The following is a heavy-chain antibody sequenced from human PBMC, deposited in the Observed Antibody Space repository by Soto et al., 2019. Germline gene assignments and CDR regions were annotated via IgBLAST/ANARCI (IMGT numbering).Heavy chain of an antibody. Sequence: QVQLVQSGAEVKKPGASVTVSCKASGYTFTNYGINWVRQAPGQGLEWMGWISAYCGHTNYAQKLQDRVTMTTDTSTSTAYMELRSLRSDDTAVYYCARRPHLADNVELDYWGQGTLVTVSS. V-gene: IGHV1-18*01. J-gene: IGHJ4*02. D-gene: IGHD6-19*01. CDR3: ARRPHLADNVELDY. CDR1: GYTFTNYG. CDR2: ISAYCGHT.